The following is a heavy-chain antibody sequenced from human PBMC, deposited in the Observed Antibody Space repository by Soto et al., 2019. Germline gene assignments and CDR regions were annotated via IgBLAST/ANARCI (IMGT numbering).Heavy chain of an antibody. D-gene: IGHD1-26*01. CDR2: ISGSGGST. J-gene: IGHJ4*02. Sequence: GGSLRLSCAASGFTFSSYAMSWVRQAPGKGLEWVSAISGSGGSTYYADSVKGRFTISRDNSKNTLYLQMNSLRAEDTAVYYCAKVTGWEWELLHSFDYWGQGTLVTVSS. V-gene: IGHV3-23*01. CDR3: AKVTGWEWELLHSFDY. CDR1: GFTFSSYA.